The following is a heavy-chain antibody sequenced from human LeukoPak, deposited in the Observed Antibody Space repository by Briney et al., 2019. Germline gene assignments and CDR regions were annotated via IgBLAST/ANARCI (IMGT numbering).Heavy chain of an antibody. CDR3: ARTQIVGALGYFDS. CDR1: AFTFSTYA. D-gene: IGHD1-26*01. V-gene: IGHV3-64*01. J-gene: IGHJ4*02. Sequence: GGSLLLSLAASAFTFSTYAMHWVRPAPGRGLGYVSGLSSNGGSTYYANSVKDRFTISRDNSKNTLYLQMGSLRPEDMAMYYCARTQIVGALGYFDSWGQGTLVTVSS. CDR2: LSSNGGST.